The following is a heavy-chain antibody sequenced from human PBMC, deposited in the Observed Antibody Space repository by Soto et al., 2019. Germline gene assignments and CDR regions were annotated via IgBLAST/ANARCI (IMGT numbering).Heavy chain of an antibody. CDR3: VKDHPPQGGCNSGFSAYGV. CDR1: GYTFTSYV. J-gene: IGHJ3*01. Sequence: ASVKVSCKASGYTFTSYVISWVRQAPGQGLEWMGWISAYNGNTIYAQNLQGRLTFTRDTSASTAYVELSSLTSEDTAVYYCVKDHPPQGGCNSGFSAYGVWGQGTTVTVSS. CDR2: ISAYNGNT. D-gene: IGHD4-4*01. V-gene: IGHV1-18*01.